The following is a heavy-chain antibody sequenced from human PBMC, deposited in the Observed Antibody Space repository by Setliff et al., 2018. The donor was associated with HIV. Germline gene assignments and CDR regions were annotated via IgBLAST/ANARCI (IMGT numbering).Heavy chain of an antibody. Sequence: SETLSLTCSVSGASIRDYYWSWIRQSPGKGLEWLGYIYNGGKTKYNPSLRSRVTISVDMSKNQFSLKLTSVTSADAAVYYCARGGGYSSSPTSWGQGALVTVSS. CDR3: ARGGGYSSSPTS. J-gene: IGHJ4*02. V-gene: IGHV4-59*01. CDR1: GASIRDYY. D-gene: IGHD6-13*01. CDR2: IYNGGKT.